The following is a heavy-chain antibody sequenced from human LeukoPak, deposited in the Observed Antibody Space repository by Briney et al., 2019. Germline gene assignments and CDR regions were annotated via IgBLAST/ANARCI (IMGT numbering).Heavy chain of an antibody. CDR3: ARTTDGGYTYNYFYYYYMDV. D-gene: IGHD5-18*01. V-gene: IGHV4-59*01. J-gene: IGHJ6*03. CDR2: IYYSGST. CDR1: GGSISSYY. Sequence: PSETLSLTCTVSGGSISSYYWSWIRQPPGKGLEWIGYIYYSGSTNYNPSLKSRISISVDTSKNQFSLKLSSVTAADTAVYYCARTTDGGYTYNYFYYYYMDVWGKGTTVTISS.